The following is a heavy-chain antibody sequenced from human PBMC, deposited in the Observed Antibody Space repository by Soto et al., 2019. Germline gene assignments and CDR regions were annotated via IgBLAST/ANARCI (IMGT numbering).Heavy chain of an antibody. D-gene: IGHD3-22*01. Sequence: ASVKVSCKASGYTFTGYYMHWVRQAPGQGLEWMGWINPNSGGTNYAQKFQGRVTMTRDTSISTAYMELSRLRSDDTAVYYCARDHGHSSGYYSPADYWGQGTLVTVSS. V-gene: IGHV1-2*02. CDR1: GYTFTGYY. CDR3: ARDHGHSSGYYSPADY. J-gene: IGHJ4*02. CDR2: INPNSGGT.